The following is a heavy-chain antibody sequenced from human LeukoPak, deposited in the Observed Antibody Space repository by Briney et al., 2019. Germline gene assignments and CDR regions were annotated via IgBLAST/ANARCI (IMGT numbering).Heavy chain of an antibody. Sequence: GESLKISCKGSGYSFTSYWIGWVRQMPGKGLEWMGIIYPGDSDTRYSPSFQGQVTISADKSISTAYLQWSSLKASDTAMYYCARPTFYDSSGYYLRGLDPWGQGTLVTVSS. V-gene: IGHV5-51*01. D-gene: IGHD3-22*01. CDR2: IYPGDSDT. J-gene: IGHJ5*02. CDR1: GYSFTSYW. CDR3: ARPTFYDSSGYYLRGLDP.